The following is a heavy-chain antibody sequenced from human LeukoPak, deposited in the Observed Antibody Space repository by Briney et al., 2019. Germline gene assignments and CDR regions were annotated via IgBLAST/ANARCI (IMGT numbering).Heavy chain of an antibody. CDR1: GYTFTTYG. J-gene: IGHJ4*02. CDR3: ARVYSAASWFDY. D-gene: IGHD6-13*01. Sequence: ASVKVSCKASGYTFTTYGINWVRQAPGQGLEWMGWMNPNSGNTGYAQKFQGRVTISRDTSTNTAYMELSSLRSEDTAVYYCARVYSAASWFDYWGQGTLVTVSS. CDR2: MNPNSGNT. V-gene: IGHV1-8*03.